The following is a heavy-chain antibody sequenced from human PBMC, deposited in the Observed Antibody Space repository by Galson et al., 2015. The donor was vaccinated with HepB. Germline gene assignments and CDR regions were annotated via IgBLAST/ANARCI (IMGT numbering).Heavy chain of an antibody. V-gene: IGHV6-1*01. J-gene: IGHJ4*02. Sequence: CAISGASVSSNSATWNWLRQSPSRGLEWLGRIYYRSKWYNNYAVSVKSRISINPDTSKNQFSLHLNSVTPEDTALYYCAREVSSSYYFDYWGQGTLVTVSS. D-gene: IGHD6-13*01. CDR2: IYYRSKWYN. CDR1: GASVSSNSAT. CDR3: AREVSSSYYFDY.